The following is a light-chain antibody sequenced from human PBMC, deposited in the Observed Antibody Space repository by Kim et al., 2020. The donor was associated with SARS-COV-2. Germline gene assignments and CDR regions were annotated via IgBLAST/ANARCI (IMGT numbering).Light chain of an antibody. J-gene: IGKJ1*01. CDR2: GAS. CDR1: QGISNY. Sequence: GDTVTITCRASQGISNYLAWYQQKPGKVPKVLIFGASALQSGVPSRFSGSGSGTDFTLTISSLQPEDVATYYCQKYNGAPWTFGQGTKVDIK. V-gene: IGKV1-27*01. CDR3: QKYNGAPWT.